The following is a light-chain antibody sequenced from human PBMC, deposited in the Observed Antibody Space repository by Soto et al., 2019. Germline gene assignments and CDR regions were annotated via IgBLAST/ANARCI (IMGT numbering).Light chain of an antibody. CDR3: LQDDDYPFT. CDR1: QGIRNE. V-gene: IGKV1-6*01. J-gene: IGKJ4*01. CDR2: AAS. Sequence: AIQVTQSPSSLSASVGDRVTITCRASQGIRNELSWYQQKPGKAPKFLIFAASNLQSGVPSRFSGSGSGTDFTLTISSLQPEDFANYFCLQDDDYPFTFGGGTKVEIK.